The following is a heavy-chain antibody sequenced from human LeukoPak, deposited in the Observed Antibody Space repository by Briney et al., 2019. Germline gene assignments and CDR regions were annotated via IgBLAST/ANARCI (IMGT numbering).Heavy chain of an antibody. V-gene: IGHV1-2*02. CDR2: TNPNSGGT. D-gene: IGHD2-15*01. CDR1: GYTFTGYY. J-gene: IGHJ4*02. CDR3: ARSRYCSGGSCYYFDY. Sequence: ASVKVSCKASGYTFTGYYMHWVRQAPGQGLEWMGWTNPNSGGTNYAQKFQGRVTMTRDTSIGTAYMELSRLRSDDTAVYYCARSRYCSGGSCYYFDYWGQGTLVTVSS.